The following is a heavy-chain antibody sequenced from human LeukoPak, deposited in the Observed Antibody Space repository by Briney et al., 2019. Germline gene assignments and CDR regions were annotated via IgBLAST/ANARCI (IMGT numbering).Heavy chain of an antibody. CDR2: INPNSGVT. CDR3: ASLSNPDAFDI. V-gene: IGHV1-2*06. CDR1: GYTFTGYY. D-gene: IGHD2/OR15-2a*01. J-gene: IGHJ3*02. Sequence: ASVKVPCKASGYTFTGYYMHWVRQAPGQGLEWMGRINPNSGVTHYAQKFQGRVTMTRDTSISTAYMELSRLRSDDTAVYYCASLSNPDAFDIWGQGTMVTVSS.